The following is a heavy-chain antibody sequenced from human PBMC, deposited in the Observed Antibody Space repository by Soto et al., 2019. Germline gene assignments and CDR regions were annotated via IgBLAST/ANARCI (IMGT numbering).Heavy chain of an antibody. D-gene: IGHD1-26*01. CDR2: ISGSGGTT. CDR1: GFTFNTYA. CDR3: AKRLVGGSLYYFDY. J-gene: IGHJ4*02. Sequence: GGSLRLSCAAAGFTFNTYAMTWVRQAPGKGLEWVSAISGSGGTTYYADSVKGRITISRDNSKNTLFLEMNSLRADDTAVYYCAKRLVGGSLYYFDYWGQGNPVTVSS. V-gene: IGHV3-23*01.